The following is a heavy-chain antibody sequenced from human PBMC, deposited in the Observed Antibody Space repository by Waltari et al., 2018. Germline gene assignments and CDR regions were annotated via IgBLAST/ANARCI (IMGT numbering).Heavy chain of an antibody. D-gene: IGHD6-19*01. Sequence: QLQLQESGPGLVKPSETLSLTCTVHGGSISSSSYYWGWIRQPPGKGREWIGSIYYSGSTYYNPSLKSRVTISVDTSKNQFSLKLSSVTAADTAVYYCARHRWRTGSSGWYWVYWGQGTLVTVSS. V-gene: IGHV4-39*01. CDR3: ARHRWRTGSSGWYWVY. J-gene: IGHJ4*02. CDR1: GGSISSSSYY. CDR2: IYYSGST.